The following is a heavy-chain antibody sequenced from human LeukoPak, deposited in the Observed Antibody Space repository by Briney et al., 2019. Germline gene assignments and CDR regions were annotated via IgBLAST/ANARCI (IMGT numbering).Heavy chain of an antibody. V-gene: IGHV3-13*04. D-gene: IGHD6-19*01. J-gene: IGHJ6*02. CDR1: GFIVSNYD. CDR3: TREKVLAVAAKNYYYGMDV. CDR2: VGVGGDT. Sequence: GGSLRLSCAASGFIVSNYDMHRVRQRAGKGLEWVSTVGVGGDTFYIDSVEGRFTSSRDDAKNSLFLQMNSLRGGDTAVYYCTREKVLAVAAKNYYYGMDVWGQGTTVTVSS.